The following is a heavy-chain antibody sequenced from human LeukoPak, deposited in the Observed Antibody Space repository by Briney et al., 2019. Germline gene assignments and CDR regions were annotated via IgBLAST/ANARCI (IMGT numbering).Heavy chain of an antibody. D-gene: IGHD3-22*01. CDR2: ISYDGSNK. CDR3: AKDSHYYDSSGSPGDY. J-gene: IGHJ4*02. Sequence: GGSLRLSCAASGFTFSSYGMHWVRQAPGKGLEWVAVISYDGSNKYYADSVKGRFTISRDNSKNTLYLQMNSLRAEDTAVYYCAKDSHYYDSSGSPGDYWGQGTLVTVSS. V-gene: IGHV3-30*18. CDR1: GFTFSSYG.